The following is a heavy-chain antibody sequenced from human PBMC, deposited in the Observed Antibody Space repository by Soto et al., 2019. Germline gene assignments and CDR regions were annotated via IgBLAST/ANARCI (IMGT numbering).Heavy chain of an antibody. D-gene: IGHD7-27*01. CDR3: AKDLLGPGRADGMEV. CDR1: GFTFSSYD. J-gene: IGHJ6*02. CDR2: ISYDGSNK. V-gene: IGHV3-30*18. Sequence: QVQLVESGGGVVQPGRSLRLSCAASGFTFSSYDMHWVRKAPGKGLEWVAVISYDGSNKYYADSVKGRFTISRDNSKNTLYLQMNSLRAEDTAVYYCAKDLLGPGRADGMEVWGQWTIVTVS.